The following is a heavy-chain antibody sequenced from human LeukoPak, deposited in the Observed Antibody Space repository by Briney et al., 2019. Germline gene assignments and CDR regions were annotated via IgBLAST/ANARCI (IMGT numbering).Heavy chain of an antibody. CDR3: TTDVWDYYGSGSPPDY. D-gene: IGHD3-10*01. Sequence: AGGSLRLSCAASGFTFSNAWMSWVRQSPGKGLEWVGRIKSKTDGGTTDYAAPVKGRFTISRDDSKNTLYLQMNSLKTEDTAVYYCTTDVWDYYGSGSPPDYWGQGTLVTVSS. J-gene: IGHJ4*02. CDR2: IKSKTDGGTT. CDR1: GFTFSNAW. V-gene: IGHV3-15*01.